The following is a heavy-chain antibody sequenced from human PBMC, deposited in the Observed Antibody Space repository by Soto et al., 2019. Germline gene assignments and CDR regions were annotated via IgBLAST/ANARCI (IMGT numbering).Heavy chain of an antibody. V-gene: IGHV3-33*01. CDR2: IWYDGSNK. CDR1: GFTFSSYG. Sequence: GGSLRLSCAASGFTFSSYGMHWVRQAPGKGLEWVAVIWYDGSNKYYADSVKGRFTISRDNSKNTLYLQMNSLRAEDTAVYYCARDGRAPGSTDFGVANAIYYYYGMDVWGQGTTVTVSS. CDR3: ARDGRAPGSTDFGVANAIYYYYGMDV. J-gene: IGHJ6*02. D-gene: IGHD3-3*01.